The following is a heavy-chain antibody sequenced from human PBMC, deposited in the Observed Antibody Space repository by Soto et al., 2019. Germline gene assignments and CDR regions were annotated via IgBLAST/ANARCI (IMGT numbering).Heavy chain of an antibody. Sequence: QVQLQESGPGLVKPSETLSLTCTVSGDSISSYYWSWIRQPPAKGLEWIGYISYSGSTNYNPSLKSRVXXXVXXSKNQFLLKLSSVTAADTAVYYCAKEPRCSGYFDLWGRGTVVTVSS. V-gene: IGHV4-59*01. D-gene: IGHD2-8*01. CDR3: AKEPRCSGYFDL. CDR1: GDSISSYY. CDR2: ISYSGST. J-gene: IGHJ2*01.